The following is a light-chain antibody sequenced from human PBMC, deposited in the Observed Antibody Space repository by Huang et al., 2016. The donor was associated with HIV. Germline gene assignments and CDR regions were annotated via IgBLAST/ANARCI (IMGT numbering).Light chain of an antibody. J-gene: IGKJ1*01. Sequence: DIQMTQSPSSLSASVGDRVTITCRASETISTYLNWYQQKPVKAPKLLIYAASSLQSGVPARFSGSGSETEFTLTITSLQPEDFASYYCQQSFNAPKSFGQGTMVEI. CDR1: ETISTY. CDR3: QQSFNAPKS. V-gene: IGKV1-39*01. CDR2: AAS.